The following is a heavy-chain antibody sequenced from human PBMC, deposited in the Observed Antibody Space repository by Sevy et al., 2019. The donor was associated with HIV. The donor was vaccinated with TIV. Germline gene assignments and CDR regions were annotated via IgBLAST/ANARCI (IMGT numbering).Heavy chain of an antibody. CDR2: ISSYRTI. CDR3: AREAGVGPYYFDY. V-gene: IGHV3-48*02. Sequence: GGSLRLSCAASGFTFSSYTMNWARQAPGKGLEWVSYISSYRTIYYADSVKGQFTISRDNAKNSQYLQMNSLRDEDTAVYFCAREAGVGPYYFDYWGQGTLVTVSS. D-gene: IGHD3-16*01. J-gene: IGHJ4*02. CDR1: GFTFSSYT.